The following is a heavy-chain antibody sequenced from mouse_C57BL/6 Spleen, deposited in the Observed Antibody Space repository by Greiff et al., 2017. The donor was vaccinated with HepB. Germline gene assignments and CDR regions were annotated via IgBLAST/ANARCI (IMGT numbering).Heavy chain of an antibody. CDR1: GYTFTGYW. V-gene: IGHV1-9*01. CDR3: DRSRYDYDSVSAY. J-gene: IGHJ3*01. Sequence: QVQLKQSGAELMKPGASVKLSCKATGYTFTGYWIEWVKQRPGHGLEWIGEILPGSGSTNYNEKYKGKATFTADTSSNTAYMQLSSLTTEDSAIYYCDRSRYDYDSVSAYCGQGTLVTVSA. CDR2: ILPGSGST. D-gene: IGHD2-4*01.